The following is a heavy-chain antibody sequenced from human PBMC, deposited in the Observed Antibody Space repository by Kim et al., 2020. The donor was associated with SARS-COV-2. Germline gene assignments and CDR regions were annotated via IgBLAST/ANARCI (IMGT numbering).Heavy chain of an antibody. V-gene: IGHV3-23*01. D-gene: IGHD2-2*01. Sequence: DSVKGRFTISRDNSKNTLYLQMNSLRAEDTAVYYCAKLHAAGYYYYGMDVWGQGTTVTVSS. CDR3: AKLHAAGYYYYGMDV. J-gene: IGHJ6*02.